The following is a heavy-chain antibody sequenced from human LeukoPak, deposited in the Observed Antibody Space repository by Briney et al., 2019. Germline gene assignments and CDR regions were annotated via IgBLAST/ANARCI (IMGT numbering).Heavy chain of an antibody. Sequence: ASVKVSCKVSGYTLTELSMHWVRQAPGKGLEWMGGFDPEDGETIYAQKFQGRVTMTEDTSTDTAYMELSSLRSEDTAVYYCVTVGKWELPYYYYYMDVWGKGTTVTVSS. CDR3: VTVGKWELPYYYYYMDV. V-gene: IGHV1-24*01. CDR2: FDPEDGET. J-gene: IGHJ6*03. D-gene: IGHD1-26*01. CDR1: GYTLTELS.